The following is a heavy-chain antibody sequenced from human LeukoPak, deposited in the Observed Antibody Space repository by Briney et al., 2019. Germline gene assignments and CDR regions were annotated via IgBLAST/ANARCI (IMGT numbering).Heavy chain of an antibody. Sequence: ASETLSLTCAVSGGSISSSNWWSWVRQPPGKGLEWIGEIYHSGNTNYNPSLKSRVTISVDKSKNQFSLKLSSVTAADTAVYYCARDDAESTVTHLFARDAFDIWGQGTMVTVSS. D-gene: IGHD4-17*01. CDR3: ARDDAESTVTHLFARDAFDI. CDR2: IYHSGNT. J-gene: IGHJ3*02. CDR1: GGSISSSNW. V-gene: IGHV4-4*02.